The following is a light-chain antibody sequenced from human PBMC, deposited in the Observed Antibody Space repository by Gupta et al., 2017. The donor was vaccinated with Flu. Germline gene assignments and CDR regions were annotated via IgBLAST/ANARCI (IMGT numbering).Light chain of an antibody. Sequence: DIQMTQSPSSLSASVGDRVAITCRASQIINNYLNWYQQKPGKAPKLLIFAATTLQSGVPSRFSGSGSGTDFTLTITRLQPEDFATYYCQQSDSTPRSFGQGTKMEIK. V-gene: IGKV1-39*01. CDR2: AAT. J-gene: IGKJ2*03. CDR3: QQSDSTPRS. CDR1: QIINNY.